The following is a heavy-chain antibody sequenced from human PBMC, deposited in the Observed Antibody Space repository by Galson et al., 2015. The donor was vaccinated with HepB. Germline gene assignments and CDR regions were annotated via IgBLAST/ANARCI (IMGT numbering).Heavy chain of an antibody. CDR3: AKVIVVVPPQRYWYFEL. CDR1: GFTLSSYA. Sequence: SLRLSCAASGFTLSSYAMCWVRQAPGKGLEWVSAISGSGGSTYYADSVKGRFTISRDNSKNTLYLQMNSLRAEDTAVYYCAKVIVVVPPQRYWYFELWGRGTLVTVSS. D-gene: IGHD3-22*01. V-gene: IGHV3-23*01. CDR2: ISGSGGST. J-gene: IGHJ2*01.